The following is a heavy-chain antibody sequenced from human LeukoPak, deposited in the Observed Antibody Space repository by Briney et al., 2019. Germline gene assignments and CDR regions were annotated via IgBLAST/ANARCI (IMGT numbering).Heavy chain of an antibody. CDR2: ISSSSSYI. D-gene: IGHD3-3*01. Sequence: PGGTLRLSCAASGFTFSSYGMSWVRQAPGKGLEWVSSISSSSSYIYYADSVKGRFTISRDNAKNTLYLQMNSLRAEDTAVYYCARDFFWSGYYVDYWGQGTLVTVSS. J-gene: IGHJ4*02. V-gene: IGHV3-21*01. CDR1: GFTFSSYG. CDR3: ARDFFWSGYYVDY.